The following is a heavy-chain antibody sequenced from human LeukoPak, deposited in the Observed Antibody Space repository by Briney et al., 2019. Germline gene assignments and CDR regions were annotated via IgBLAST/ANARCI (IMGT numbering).Heavy chain of an antibody. Sequence: GGSLRLSCAASGFTFSSYWMSWVRQAPGKGLEWVANIKQDGSEKYYVDSVKGRFTISRDNAKNSLYLQMNSLRAEDTAVYYCAREDSHNSTGGMFYLDYWGQGTLVTVSS. CDR1: GFTFSSYW. CDR3: AREDSHNSTGGMFYLDY. CDR2: IKQDGSEK. V-gene: IGHV3-7*01. D-gene: IGHD1-20*01. J-gene: IGHJ4*02.